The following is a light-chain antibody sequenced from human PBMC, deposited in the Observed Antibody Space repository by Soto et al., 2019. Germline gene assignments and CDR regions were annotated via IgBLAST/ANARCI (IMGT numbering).Light chain of an antibody. CDR2: GAS. CDR3: QQRTNWLWT. Sequence: EIVLTQSPSTLSLSQGERATLSGRASQSVGSDFLAWYQQKPGQAPRLLIYGASTRATGTPARFSGSGSGTDFTLTIDSLEPEDFAVYYCQQRTNWLWTFGPGTKVDVK. V-gene: IGKV3D-20*02. CDR1: QSVGSDF. J-gene: IGKJ1*01.